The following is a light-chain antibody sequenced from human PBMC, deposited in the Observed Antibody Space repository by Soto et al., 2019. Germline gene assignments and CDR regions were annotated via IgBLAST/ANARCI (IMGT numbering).Light chain of an antibody. CDR3: QQYNNWPPWT. CDR1: QSVSTS. V-gene: IGKV3-15*01. Sequence: EILMTQSPGTLSFSPGERCTLSCRASQSVSTSLAWYQQKPGQAPRLLIYGASTRATTIPARFIGSGSGTEFTLTISNLQSEDFAVYYCQQYNNWPPWTFGQGTKVDIK. J-gene: IGKJ1*01. CDR2: GAS.